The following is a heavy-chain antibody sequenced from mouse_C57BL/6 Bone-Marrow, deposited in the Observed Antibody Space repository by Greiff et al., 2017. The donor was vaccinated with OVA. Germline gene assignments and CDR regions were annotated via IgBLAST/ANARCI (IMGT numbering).Heavy chain of an antibody. J-gene: IGHJ3*01. D-gene: IGHD1-1*01. CDR3: ARPDYYGSSYVAY. V-gene: IGHV1-26*01. Sequence: VQLKQSGPELVKPGASVKISCKASGYTFTDYYMNWVKQSHGKSLEWIGDINPNNGGTSYNQKFKGKATLTVDKSSSTAYMELRSLTSEDSAVYYCARPDYYGSSYVAYWGQGTLVTVSA. CDR1: GYTFTDYY. CDR2: INPNNGGT.